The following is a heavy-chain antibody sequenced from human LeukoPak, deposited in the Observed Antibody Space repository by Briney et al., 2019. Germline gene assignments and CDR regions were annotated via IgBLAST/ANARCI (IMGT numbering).Heavy chain of an antibody. V-gene: IGHV4-4*02. D-gene: IGHD3-22*01. CDR2: MYLSGTT. J-gene: IGHJ3*02. CDR3: ARATYYDSSERDAFDI. Sequence: PSETLSLTCTVSGDSINSLDLWSWVRQPPGKGLEWIGEMYLSGTTHSNPSVKSRVTISIDKSKNQFFLNLSSVTAADTAVYYCARATYYDSSERDAFDIWGQGTMVTVSS. CDR1: GDSINSLDL.